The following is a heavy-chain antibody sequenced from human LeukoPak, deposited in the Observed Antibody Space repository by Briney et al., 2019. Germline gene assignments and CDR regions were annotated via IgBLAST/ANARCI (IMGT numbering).Heavy chain of an antibody. J-gene: IGHJ4*02. CDR2: INPNSGGT. Sequence: AASVKVSCKASGYTFTGYYMHWVRQAPGQGLEWMGWINPNSGGTNYAQKFQGRVTMTRDTSISTAYMELSRLRSDDTAVYYCARAHPARFLEWLTLPHWGQGTLVTVSS. CDR1: GYTFTGYY. V-gene: IGHV1-2*02. D-gene: IGHD3-3*01. CDR3: ARAHPARFLEWLTLPH.